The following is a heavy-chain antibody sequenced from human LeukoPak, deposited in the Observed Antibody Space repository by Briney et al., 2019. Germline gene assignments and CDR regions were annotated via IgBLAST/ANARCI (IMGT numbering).Heavy chain of an antibody. J-gene: IGHJ5*02. CDR2: INAGNGNT. Sequence: ASVKVSCKASGYTFTSYAMHWVGQAPGQRLEWMGWINAGNGNTKYSQKFQGRVTITRDTSASTAYMELSSLRSEDTAVYYCARGKGSSSWYVAPYNWFDPWGQGTLVTVSS. V-gene: IGHV1-3*01. CDR3: ARGKGSSSWYVAPYNWFDP. CDR1: GYTFTSYA. D-gene: IGHD6-13*01.